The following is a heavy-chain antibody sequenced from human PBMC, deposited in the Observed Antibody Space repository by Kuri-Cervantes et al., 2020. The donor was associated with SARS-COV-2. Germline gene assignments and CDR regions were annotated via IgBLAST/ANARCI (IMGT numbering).Heavy chain of an antibody. CDR1: GYTFTSYA. CDR2: INAGNGNT. V-gene: IGHV1-3*01. J-gene: IGHJ4*02. D-gene: IGHD2-15*01. CDR3: ATTSRYCSGGSCHGNY. Sequence: ASVKVSCKASGYTFTSYAMHWVRQAPGQRLEWMGWINAGNGNTKYSQKFQGRVTITRDTSASTAYMELSSLRSEDTAVYYCATTSRYCSGGSCHGNYWGQGTLVTVSS.